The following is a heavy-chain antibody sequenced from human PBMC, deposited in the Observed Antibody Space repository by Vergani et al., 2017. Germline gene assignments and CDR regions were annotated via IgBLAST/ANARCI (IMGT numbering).Heavy chain of an antibody. Sequence: QLQLQESGPGLVKPSETLSLTCTVSGGSISSSRYYWGCIRQPPGKGLEWIGSIYYSGSTYYNPSLKSRVTISVDTSKNQFSLKLSSVTAADTAVYYCARQKAKYGYYPYYYYYGMDVWGQGTTVTVSS. CDR1: GGSISSSRYY. CDR3: ARQKAKYGYYPYYYYYGMDV. V-gene: IGHV4-39*01. D-gene: IGHD3-22*01. CDR2: IYYSGST. J-gene: IGHJ6*02.